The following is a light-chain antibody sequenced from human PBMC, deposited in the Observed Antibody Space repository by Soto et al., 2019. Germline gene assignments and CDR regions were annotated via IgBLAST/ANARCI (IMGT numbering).Light chain of an antibody. V-gene: IGKV3-11*01. CDR1: RSVNNY. CDR2: DAS. J-gene: IGKJ4*01. Sequence: EIVLRQSPGTLSLSPGARATLSCRASRSVNNYLAWYQQRPGQAPRLLIYDASNRATGIPARFSGSGSGTDFPLTISSLDREDSAVYSYQKRGNWPCLTVGGGTRVETK. CDR3: QKRGNWPCLT.